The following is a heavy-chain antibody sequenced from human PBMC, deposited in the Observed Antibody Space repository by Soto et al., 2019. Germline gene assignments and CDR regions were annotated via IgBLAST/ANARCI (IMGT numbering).Heavy chain of an antibody. CDR3: ASVGSSTNFDY. Sequence: PSETLSLTCTVSGRSISSGGYYWSWIRQHPGKGLEWIGYIYYSGSTYYNPSLKSRVTISVDTSKNQFSLKLSSVTAADTAVYYCASVGSSTNFDYWGQGTLVTVSS. CDR2: IYYSGST. V-gene: IGHV4-31*03. CDR1: GRSISSGGYY. J-gene: IGHJ4*02. D-gene: IGHD2-2*01.